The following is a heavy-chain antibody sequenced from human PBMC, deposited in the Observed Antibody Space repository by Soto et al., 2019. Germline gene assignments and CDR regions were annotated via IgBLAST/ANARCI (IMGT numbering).Heavy chain of an antibody. V-gene: IGHV3-21*01. CDR3: AREAITFGGVIAPSLYYFYY. D-gene: IGHD3-16*02. J-gene: IGHJ4*02. CDR2: ISSSSSYI. Sequence: EVQLVESGGGLVKPGGSLRLSCAASGFTFSSYSMNWVRQAPGKGLEWVSSISSSSSYIYYADSVKGRFTISRDNAKNSLYLQMNSLRAEDTAVYYCAREAITFGGVIAPSLYYFYYWGQGTLVTVSS. CDR1: GFTFSSYS.